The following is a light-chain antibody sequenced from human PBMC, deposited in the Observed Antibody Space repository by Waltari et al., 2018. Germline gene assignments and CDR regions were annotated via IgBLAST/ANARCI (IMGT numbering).Light chain of an antibody. V-gene: IGLV8-61*01. CDR2: RTN. J-gene: IGLJ3*02. CDR1: SGSVSTTYY. Sequence: QPVVTQEPSFSVSPGGTVTLTCGLSSGSVSTTYYPLWYQQTPGQAPRTLIYRTNTRSSGVPDRFSGSILGNKTALTITGAQEDDESDYYCVLYMGSGIWMFGAGTKLTVL. CDR3: VLYMGSGIWM.